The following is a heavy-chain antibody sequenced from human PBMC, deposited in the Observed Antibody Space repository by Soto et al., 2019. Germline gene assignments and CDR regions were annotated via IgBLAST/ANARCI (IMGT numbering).Heavy chain of an antibody. CDR3: ARYRRGTGWYYLDY. V-gene: IGHV4-59*01. CDR2: IYESGST. J-gene: IGHJ4*02. CDR1: GASTSGNY. D-gene: IGHD6-19*01. Sequence: QVQLQESGPGLVKPSETLSLTCTVSGASTSGNYWSWIRQPPGKGLEWIGYIYESGSTNYSPSLQSRVTMSVDRSKNQFSLALTSVTAADTALYFCARYRRGTGWYYLDYWGQGILVTVSS.